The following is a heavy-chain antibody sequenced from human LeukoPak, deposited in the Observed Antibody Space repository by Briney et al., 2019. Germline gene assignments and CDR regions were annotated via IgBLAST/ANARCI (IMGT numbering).Heavy chain of an antibody. Sequence: HPGGSLLLSFAVHGFPLSNHWIDSGRQAPGKGQVWVSRINTDGSSTNYADSVKGRFTISRDNAKNTLYLQMNTLRAEDTAVYYCAREYGYYPPHFGYWGQGTLVTVSS. J-gene: IGHJ4*02. V-gene: IGHV3-74*01. CDR1: GFPLSNHW. D-gene: IGHD5-24*01. CDR2: INTDGSST. CDR3: AREYGYYPPHFGY.